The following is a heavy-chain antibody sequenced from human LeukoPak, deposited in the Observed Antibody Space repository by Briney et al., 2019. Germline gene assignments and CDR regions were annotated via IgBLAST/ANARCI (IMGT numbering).Heavy chain of an antibody. CDR3: ASFIAAAGRDY. V-gene: IGHV4-34*01. Sequence: SETLSLTCAVYGGSFSGYYWSWIRQPPGKGLEWIGEINHSGSTNNNPSLKSRVTISVDTSKNQFSLKLSSVTAADTAVYYCASFIAAAGRDYWGQGTLVTVSS. D-gene: IGHD6-13*01. J-gene: IGHJ4*02. CDR2: INHSGST. CDR1: GGSFSGYY.